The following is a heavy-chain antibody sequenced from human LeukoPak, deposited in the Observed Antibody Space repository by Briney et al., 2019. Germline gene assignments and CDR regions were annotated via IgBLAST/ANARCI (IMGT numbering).Heavy chain of an antibody. CDR1: GFTFSSYG. Sequence: PGGSLRLSCAASGFTFSSYGMHWVRQAPGKGLEWVAFIRYDGSNKYYAGSVKGRFTISRDNSKNTLYLQMNSLRAEDTAVYYCTNSMITFGGVIDDAFDIWGQGTMVTVTS. CDR2: IRYDGSNK. CDR3: TNSMITFGGVIDDAFDI. V-gene: IGHV3-30*02. D-gene: IGHD3-16*02. J-gene: IGHJ3*02.